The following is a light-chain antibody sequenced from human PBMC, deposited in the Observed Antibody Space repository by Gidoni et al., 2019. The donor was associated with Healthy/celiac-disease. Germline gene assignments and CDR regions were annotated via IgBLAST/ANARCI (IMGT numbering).Light chain of an antibody. CDR3: QQYNNLYT. V-gene: IGKV3-15*01. Sequence: EIVMTQSPATLSVSPGERATLSCRASQSVSSNLAWYQQKPGQAPRLLIYGASTRATGIPARFSGRGSGTEFTLTISSLQSEDFAVYYCQQYNNLYTFGQGTKLEIK. J-gene: IGKJ2*01. CDR2: GAS. CDR1: QSVSSN.